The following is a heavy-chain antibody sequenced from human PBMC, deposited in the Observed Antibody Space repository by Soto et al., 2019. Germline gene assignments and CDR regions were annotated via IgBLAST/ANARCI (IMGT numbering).Heavy chain of an antibody. J-gene: IGHJ4*02. CDR1: GFTFSSYG. CDR3: AKDRDGYEYSGHASGPSFDY. V-gene: IGHV3-30*18. CDR2: ISYDGSNK. Sequence: GGSLRLSCAASGFTFSSYGMHWVRQAPGKGLEWVAVISYDGSNKYYADSVKGRFTISRDNSKNTLYLQMNSLRAEDTAVYYCAKDRDGYEYSGHASGPSFDYWGQGTLVTVSS. D-gene: IGHD5-12*01.